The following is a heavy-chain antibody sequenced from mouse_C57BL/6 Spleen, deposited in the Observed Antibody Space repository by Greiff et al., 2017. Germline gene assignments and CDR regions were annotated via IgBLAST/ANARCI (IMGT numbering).Heavy chain of an antibody. CDR3: AGWSASVDWYFDD. CDR2: IFPRSGNT. V-gene: IGHV1-81*01. Sequence: QVQLKESGAELARPGASVKLSCKASGYTFTSYGISWVKQRTGQGLEWIGEIFPRSGNTYYNEKFKGKATLTADKSSSTAYMVLRSLTSEDSAVYFCAGWSASVDWYFDDWGTGTTVTVSS. D-gene: IGHD1-1*02. CDR1: GYTFTSYG. J-gene: IGHJ1*03.